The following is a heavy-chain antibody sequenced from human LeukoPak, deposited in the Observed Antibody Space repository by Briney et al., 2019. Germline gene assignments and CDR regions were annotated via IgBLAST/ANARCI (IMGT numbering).Heavy chain of an antibody. V-gene: IGHV1-69*13. D-gene: IGHD6-19*01. Sequence: GASVKVSCKASGGTFSSYAISWVRQAPGQGLEWMGGIIPIFGTANYAQKFQGRVTITADESTSTAYMELSSLRSEDTAVYYCARMLTVAGTPSNWFDPWGRGTLVTVSS. CDR2: IIPIFGTA. CDR1: GGTFSSYA. J-gene: IGHJ5*02. CDR3: ARMLTVAGTPSNWFDP.